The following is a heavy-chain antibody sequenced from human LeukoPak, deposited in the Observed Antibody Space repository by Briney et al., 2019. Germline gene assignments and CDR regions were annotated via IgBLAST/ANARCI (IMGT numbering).Heavy chain of an antibody. CDR3: ARRGYGSGSWGAFDI. V-gene: IGHV5-10-1*01. Sequence: GESPRIFSKGSGYSFTSYWISWGRQLPGKGLEWMGRIDPCDSCTNYSPSFQGHVTISADKSISTAYLQWSSPKASDTAMYYCARRGYGSGSWGAFDIWGQGTMVTAYS. J-gene: IGHJ3*02. D-gene: IGHD3-10*01. CDR1: GYSFTSYW. CDR2: IDPCDSCT.